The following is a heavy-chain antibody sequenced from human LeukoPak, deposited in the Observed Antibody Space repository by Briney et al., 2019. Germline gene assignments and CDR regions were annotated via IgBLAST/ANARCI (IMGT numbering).Heavy chain of an antibody. CDR3: ARDSSMVRGVIKPEDGY. V-gene: IGHV3-7*01. CDR2: IKQDGREK. D-gene: IGHD3-10*01. Sequence: GGSLRLSCAASGFTFSSYWMSWVRQARGKGREWVANIKQDGREKYYVDSAKGRFTFSRDNAKNSLYLQMNSLRAEDTAVYYCARDSSMVRGVIKPEDGYWGQGTLVTVSS. CDR1: GFTFSSYW. J-gene: IGHJ4*02.